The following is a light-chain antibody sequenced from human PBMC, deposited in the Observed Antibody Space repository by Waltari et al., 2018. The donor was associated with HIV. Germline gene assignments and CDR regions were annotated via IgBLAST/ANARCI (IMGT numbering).Light chain of an antibody. CDR3: TSYTTGDTLL. Sequence: QSVLTQPASVSGSPGQSVTISCTGTSNAFGFDNYVYWYQQHPFKAPTLIIYEVNSPPSVAADRFSGSKSGNTASLTISGLQNEDEANHFCTSYTTGDTLLFGGGTTLTVL. J-gene: IGLJ3*02. CDR1: SNAFGFDNY. V-gene: IGLV2-14*03. CDR2: EVN.